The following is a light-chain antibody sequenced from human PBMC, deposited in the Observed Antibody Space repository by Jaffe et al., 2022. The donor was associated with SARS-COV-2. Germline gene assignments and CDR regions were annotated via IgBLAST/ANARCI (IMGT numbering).Light chain of an antibody. CDR1: QSILYSSSNKNY. J-gene: IGKJ4*01. V-gene: IGKV4-1*01. Sequence: DIVMTQSPDSLAVSLGERATINCKSSQSILYSSSNKNYLAWYQQKSGQPPKLLIYWASTRKSGVPDRFSGSGSGTDFTLTISSLQAEDVALYYCHQYYRVPFTFGGGTNVEIK. CDR2: WAS. CDR3: HQYYRVPFT.